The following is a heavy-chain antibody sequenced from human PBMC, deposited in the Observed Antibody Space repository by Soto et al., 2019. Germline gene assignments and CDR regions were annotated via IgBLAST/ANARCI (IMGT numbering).Heavy chain of an antibody. Sequence: PSETLSLTCTVSGGSISSGDYYWSWIRQPPGKGLEWIGYIYYSGSTYYNPSLKSRVTISVDTSKNQFSLKLSSVIAADTAVYYCARDTPSMAGIFDYWGQGTLVTVSS. CDR3: ARDTPSMAGIFDY. CDR1: GGSISSGDYY. J-gene: IGHJ4*02. D-gene: IGHD6-19*01. V-gene: IGHV4-30-4*01. CDR2: IYYSGST.